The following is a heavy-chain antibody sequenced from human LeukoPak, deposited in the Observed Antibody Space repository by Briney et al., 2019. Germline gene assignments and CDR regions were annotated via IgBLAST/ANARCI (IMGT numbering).Heavy chain of an antibody. J-gene: IGHJ6*04. V-gene: IGHV3-11*06. CDR1: GFTFSHSA. CDR2: ISGSGSDT. Sequence: GGSLRLSCAASGFTFSHSAMSWVRQAPGKGLEWISTISGSGSDTNYADSVKGRFTISRDSAKNSLYLQMNSLRAEDTAVYYCAELGITVIGGVWGKGTTVTISS. D-gene: IGHD3-10*02. CDR3: AELGITVIGGV.